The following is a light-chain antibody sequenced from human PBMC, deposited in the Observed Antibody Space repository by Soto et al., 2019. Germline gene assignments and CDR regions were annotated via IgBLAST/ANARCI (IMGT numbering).Light chain of an antibody. CDR2: GAS. CDR1: QSVSSN. CDR3: QQYNNWPPEWT. V-gene: IGKV3-15*01. J-gene: IGKJ1*01. Sequence: EIVMTQSPATLSVSPGERATLSCRASQSVSSNLAWYQQKPGQAPRLLIYGASTRATGIPARFSGSGSGTEFTLTISSLQSEDFAVYYCQQYNNWPPEWTFGKGTKVEIK.